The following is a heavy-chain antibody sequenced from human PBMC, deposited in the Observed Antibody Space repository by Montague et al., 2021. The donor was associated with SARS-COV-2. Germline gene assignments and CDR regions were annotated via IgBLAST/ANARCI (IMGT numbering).Heavy chain of an antibody. V-gene: IGHV2-70*11. J-gene: IGHJ4*02. CDR3: ARMREDILAGNQDVFDY. D-gene: IGHD3-9*01. CDR2: IDWDDDK. CDR1: GFSLSTSGVC. Sequence: PALVKPTQTLTLTCTFSGFSLSTSGVCVSWIRQPPGKALEWLARIDWDDDKYYSTSLKTRLTTSKDTSKNQVVLTLTNMDPVDTATYYCARMREDILAGNQDVFDYWGQGTLVTVSS.